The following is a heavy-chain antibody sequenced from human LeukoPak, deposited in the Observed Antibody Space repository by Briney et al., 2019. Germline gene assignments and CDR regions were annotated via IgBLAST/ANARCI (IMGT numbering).Heavy chain of an antibody. D-gene: IGHD3-22*01. CDR2: ISYDGSNK. V-gene: IGHV3-30*18. CDR3: AKEGYDSSGYYYP. CDR1: GFTFSSYD. J-gene: IGHJ5*02. Sequence: SGGSLRLSCAASGFTFSSYDMHWVRQAPGKGLEWVAVISYDGSNKYYADSVKGRFTISRDNSKNTLYLQMNSLRAEDTAVYYCAKEGYDSSGYYYPWGQGTLVTVSS.